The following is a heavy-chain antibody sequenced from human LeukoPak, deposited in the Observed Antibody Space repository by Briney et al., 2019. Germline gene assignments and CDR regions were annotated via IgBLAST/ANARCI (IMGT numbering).Heavy chain of an antibody. CDR1: GYSFSSND. CDR2: MNPENGNT. J-gene: IGHJ4*02. V-gene: IGHV1-8*01. Sequence: ASVTVSCKASGYSFSSNDIHWVRQATAQGLEWMGWMNPENGNTGYAERFQGRVTLTRNTSISTAYMELSSLGSEDTAVYYCARRYAGGWTDYWGQGTLVTVSS. D-gene: IGHD6-19*01. CDR3: ARRYAGGWTDY.